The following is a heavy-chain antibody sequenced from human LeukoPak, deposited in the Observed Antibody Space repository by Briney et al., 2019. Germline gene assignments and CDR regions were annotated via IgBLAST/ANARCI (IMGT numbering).Heavy chain of an antibody. D-gene: IGHD3-22*01. CDR3: ARVIGLVVVVPDAFDI. Sequence: SGTLSLTCAVSGGSISSGNWWSWVRQPPGKGLEWIGEIYHSGSTNYNPSLKSRVTISVDKSKNQFSLKLSSVTAADTAVYYCARVIGLVVVVPDAFDIWGQGTMVTVSS. J-gene: IGHJ3*02. CDR2: IYHSGST. V-gene: IGHV4-4*02. CDR1: GGSISSGNW.